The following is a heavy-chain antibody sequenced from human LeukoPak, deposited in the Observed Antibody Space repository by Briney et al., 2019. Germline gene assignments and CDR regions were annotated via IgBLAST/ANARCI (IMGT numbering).Heavy chain of an antibody. CDR2: INPNSGGT. V-gene: IGHV1-2*02. CDR1: GYTFTGNH. J-gene: IGHJ4*02. D-gene: IGHD2-21*02. Sequence: ASVKVSCKASGYTFTGNHMHWVRQAPGQGLEWMGWINPNSGGTNYAQKFQGRVVMTRDTSISTAYMELSRLGSDDTAVYYCARGGSTDSIHSCGGNCYFLDYWGQGTLVTVSS. CDR3: ARGGSTDSIHSCGGNCYFLDY.